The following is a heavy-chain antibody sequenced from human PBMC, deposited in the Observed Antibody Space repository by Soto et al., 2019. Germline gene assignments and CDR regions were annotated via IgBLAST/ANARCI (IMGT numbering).Heavy chain of an antibody. V-gene: IGHV1-3*01. CDR2: INAANGDT. J-gene: IGHJ5*02. Sequence: EASVKVSWKASGYTFTSYGIHWVRQAPGQRLEWMGWINAANGDTKYSPKFQGRVTITRDTSASTAYMELSSLRSEDTAVYYCVRRHVSATGIDWFDPWGQGTLVTVSS. D-gene: IGHD6-13*01. CDR1: GYTFTSYG. CDR3: VRRHVSATGIDWFDP.